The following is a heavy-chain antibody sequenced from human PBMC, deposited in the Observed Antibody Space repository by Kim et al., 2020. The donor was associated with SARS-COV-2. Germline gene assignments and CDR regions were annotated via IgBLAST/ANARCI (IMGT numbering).Heavy chain of an antibody. Sequence: DSVKGRFSISRNNPNNVMYMQLYSLRTEDTAVYYCAREGQSRGRGGTCDVWGQGTLVTVSS. D-gene: IGHD1-7*01. CDR3: AREGQSRGRGGTCDV. J-gene: IGHJ4*02. V-gene: IGHV3-21*02.